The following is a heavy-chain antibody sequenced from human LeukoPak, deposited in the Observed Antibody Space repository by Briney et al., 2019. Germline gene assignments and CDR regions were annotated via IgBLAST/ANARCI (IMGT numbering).Heavy chain of an antibody. V-gene: IGHV3-23*01. D-gene: IGHD2-8*01. CDR2: IRGTDGKT. Sequence: GGSLRLSCAASGFSLSTYAMNWVRQAPGKGLEWVSRIRGTDGKTFYADSVKGRFTISRDNSKNTLYLQMNSLRAEDTAMYYCARDRLTNDAFDIWGQGTMVTVSS. J-gene: IGHJ3*02. CDR1: GFSLSTYA. CDR3: ARDRLTNDAFDI.